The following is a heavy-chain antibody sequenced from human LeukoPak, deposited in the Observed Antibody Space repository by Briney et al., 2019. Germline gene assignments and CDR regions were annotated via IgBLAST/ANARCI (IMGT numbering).Heavy chain of an antibody. Sequence: SETLSLTCTVSGGSISSYYWSWIRQPPGKGLEWIGYIYYSGSTNYNPSLKSRVTISVDTSKNQFSLKLSSVTAADTAVYYCARATSCTNGVCYIGAFDIWGQGTMVTVSS. CDR1: GGSISSYY. V-gene: IGHV4-59*01. J-gene: IGHJ3*02. D-gene: IGHD2-8*01. CDR2: IYYSGST. CDR3: ARATSCTNGVCYIGAFDI.